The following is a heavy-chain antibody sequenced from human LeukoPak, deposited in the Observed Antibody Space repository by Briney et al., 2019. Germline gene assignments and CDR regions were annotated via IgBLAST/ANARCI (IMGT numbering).Heavy chain of an antibody. CDR2: FSYSGST. J-gene: IGHJ6*02. V-gene: IGHV4-59*08. Sequence: SETLSLTCTVSGGSISSYYWSWIRQSPGKGLEWIGYFSYSGSTHYSPSLTSRVAISVDTSRNQLSLKLRSVTAADTAIYYCARADESLVYGMDVWGPGTTVIVSS. CDR1: GGSISSYY. CDR3: ARADESLVYGMDV.